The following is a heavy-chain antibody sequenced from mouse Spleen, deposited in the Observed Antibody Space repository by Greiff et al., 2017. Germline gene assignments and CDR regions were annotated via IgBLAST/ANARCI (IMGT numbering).Heavy chain of an antibody. Sequence: QVQLKESGPGLVQPSQSLSITCTVSGFSLTSYGVHWVRQSPGKGLEWLGVIWSGGSTDYNAAFISRLSISKDNSKSQVFFKMNSLQADDTAIYYCARERLSPYAMDYWGQGTSVTVSS. V-gene: IGHV2-2*01. CDR1: GFSLTSYG. CDR2: IWSGGST. D-gene: IGHD1-3*01. J-gene: IGHJ4*01. CDR3: ARERLSPYAMDY.